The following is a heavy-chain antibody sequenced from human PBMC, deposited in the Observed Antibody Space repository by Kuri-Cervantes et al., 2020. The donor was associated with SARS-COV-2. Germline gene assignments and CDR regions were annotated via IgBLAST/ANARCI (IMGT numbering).Heavy chain of an antibody. D-gene: IGHD3-3*01. CDR2: ISSSSSYI. J-gene: IGHJ4*02. CDR1: GFTFSSYS. CDR3: AKVHITIFGVVEYYFDY. Sequence: GESLKISCAASGFTFSSYSMNWVRQAPGKGLEWVSSISSSSSYIYYADSVKGRFTISRDNSKNTLYLQMNSLRAEDTAVYYCAKVHITIFGVVEYYFDYWGQGTLVTVSS. V-gene: IGHV3-21*01.